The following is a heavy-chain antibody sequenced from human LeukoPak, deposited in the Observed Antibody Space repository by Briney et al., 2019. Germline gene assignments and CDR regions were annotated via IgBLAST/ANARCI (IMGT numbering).Heavy chain of an antibody. V-gene: IGHV1-2*02. CDR1: GYTFTGYY. D-gene: IGHD3-3*01. J-gene: IGHJ5*02. Sequence: GASVKVSCKASGYTFTGYYMHWVRQAPGQGLEWMGWINPNSGGTNYAQKFQGRVTMTRDTSISTAYMELSRLRSDDTAVYYCARDPQATLSFTSYDFWTWWFDPWGQGTLVTVSS. CDR2: INPNSGGT. CDR3: ARDPQATLSFTSYDFWTWWFDP.